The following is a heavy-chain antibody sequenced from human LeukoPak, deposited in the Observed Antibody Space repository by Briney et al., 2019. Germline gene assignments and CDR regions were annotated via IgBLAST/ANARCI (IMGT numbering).Heavy chain of an antibody. Sequence: GGSLRLSCAASGFTLSGHYMSWIRQAPGKGLEWVSKISSGGTTYYADSLKGRFTISRDNAKNSLYLQINSLRAEDTAVYYRARALQAYYLDYWGQGTLVTVSS. CDR3: ARALQAYYLDY. V-gene: IGHV3-11*01. J-gene: IGHJ4*02. CDR2: ISSGGTT. CDR1: GFTLSGHY.